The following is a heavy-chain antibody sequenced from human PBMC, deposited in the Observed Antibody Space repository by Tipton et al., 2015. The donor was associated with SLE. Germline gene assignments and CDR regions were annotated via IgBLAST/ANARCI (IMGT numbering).Heavy chain of an antibody. V-gene: IGHV4-59*12. CDR1: GGSISSYY. CDR2: IYYSGST. J-gene: IGHJ5*02. Sequence: TLSLTCTVSGGSISSYYWSWIRQPPGKGLEWIGYIYYSGSTYYNPSLKSRVTISVDTSKNQFSLKLSSVTAADTAVYYCARRATVATITRAYWFDPWGQGTLVTVSS. D-gene: IGHD5-12*01. CDR3: ARRATVATITRAYWFDP.